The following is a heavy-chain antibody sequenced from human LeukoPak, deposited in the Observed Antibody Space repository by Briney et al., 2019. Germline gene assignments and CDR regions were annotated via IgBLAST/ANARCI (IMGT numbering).Heavy chain of an antibody. CDR3: ARRAYCGGDCYSYDY. CDR2: IYPGDSDT. Sequence: GESLKISCKGSGYSFTSYWIGWVRQMPGKGLEWMGVIYPGDSDTRYSPSFQGQVTISADKSISTAYLQWSSLKASDTAMYYCARRAYCGGDCYSYDYWGQGTLVTVSS. J-gene: IGHJ4*02. D-gene: IGHD2-21*02. V-gene: IGHV5-51*01. CDR1: GYSFTSYW.